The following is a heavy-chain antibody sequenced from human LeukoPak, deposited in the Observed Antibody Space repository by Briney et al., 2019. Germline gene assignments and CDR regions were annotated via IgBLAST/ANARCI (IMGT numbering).Heavy chain of an antibody. CDR2: ISYDGSNK. CDR3: AKLAPFSGSYSCVDY. CDR1: GFPFSSYG. J-gene: IGHJ4*02. V-gene: IGHV3-30*18. D-gene: IGHD1-26*01. Sequence: GRTLRLSCAASGFPFSSYGMHWVRQAPGKGLEWVAVISYDGSNKYYADSVKGRFTISRDNSKNTLYLQMNSLRAEDTAVYYCAKLAPFSGSYSCVDYWGQGTLVTVSS.